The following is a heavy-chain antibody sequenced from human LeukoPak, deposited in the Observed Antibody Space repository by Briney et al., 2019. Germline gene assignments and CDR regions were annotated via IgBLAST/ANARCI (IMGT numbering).Heavy chain of an antibody. D-gene: IGHD6-19*01. CDR1: DFSLTTSGVG. V-gene: IGHV2-5*02. CDR3: ARTGAVAGTGGPDY. CDR2: IYWDDDK. J-gene: IGHJ4*02. Sequence: SGPTLVNPTQTLTLTCTFSDFSLTTSGVGVAWIRQPPGKALEWLALIYWDDDKRYSPSLKSRLTITKDTSKNQVVLTMTNMDPVDTATYYCARTGAVAGTGGPDYWGQGTLVTVSS.